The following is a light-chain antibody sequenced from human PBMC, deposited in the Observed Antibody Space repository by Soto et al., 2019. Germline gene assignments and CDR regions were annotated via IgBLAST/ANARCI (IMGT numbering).Light chain of an antibody. Sequence: EIVLTQSPATLSLSPGERATLSCRASQSVSNSLAWYQQKPGQAPRLLIYDASNRATGIPARFSGSGSGTDFTLTISCLEPEDFAVYYCQQRSNWPLLTFGGGTKVEIK. CDR3: QQRSNWPLLT. J-gene: IGKJ4*01. V-gene: IGKV3-11*01. CDR1: QSVSNS. CDR2: DAS.